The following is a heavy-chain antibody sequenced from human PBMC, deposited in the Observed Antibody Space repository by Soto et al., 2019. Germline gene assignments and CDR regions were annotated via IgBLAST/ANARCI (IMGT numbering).Heavy chain of an antibody. CDR3: AREPPYPSYCSSTSCYGDYFDY. Sequence: SETLSLTCTVSGGSFNTYYWSWIRLSPGKGLEWIGYIFHSGSTKYNPSLKSRVSMSVDTSKNQFSLKLTSVAAADTAVYYCAREPPYPSYCSSTSCYGDYFDYWGQGTLVTVSS. V-gene: IGHV4-59*12. J-gene: IGHJ4*02. D-gene: IGHD2-2*01. CDR1: GGSFNTYY. CDR2: IFHSGST.